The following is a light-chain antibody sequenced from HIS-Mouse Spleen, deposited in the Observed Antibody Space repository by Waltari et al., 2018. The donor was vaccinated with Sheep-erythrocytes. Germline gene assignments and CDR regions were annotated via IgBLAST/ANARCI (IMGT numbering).Light chain of an antibody. CDR1: SSNIGSNT. CDR3: AAWDDSLNGYV. Sequence: QSVLTQPPSASGTPGQRVTISCSGSSSNIGSNTVNWYQQLPGTAPKLLIYSKSQRPSGFPDRFSGPNAGTSASLAISGLQSEDEADDYCAAWDDSLNGYVFGTGTKVTVL. V-gene: IGLV1-44*01. J-gene: IGLJ1*01. CDR2: SKS.